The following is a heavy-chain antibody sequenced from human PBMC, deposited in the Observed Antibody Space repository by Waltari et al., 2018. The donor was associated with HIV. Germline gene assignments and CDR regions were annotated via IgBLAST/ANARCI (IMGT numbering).Heavy chain of an antibody. Sequence: QLQLQESGPGLVKPSETLSLTCTVSGGSISSSSYYWGWIRQPPGKGLEWIGSIYYSGSTYYNPSLKSRVTISVDTSKNQFSLKLSSVTAADTAVYYCARLGGGGAAEKPVDYWGQGTLVTVSS. V-gene: IGHV4-39*01. CDR3: ARLGGGGAAEKPVDY. CDR2: IYYSGST. CDR1: GGSISSSSYY. D-gene: IGHD3-10*01. J-gene: IGHJ4*02.